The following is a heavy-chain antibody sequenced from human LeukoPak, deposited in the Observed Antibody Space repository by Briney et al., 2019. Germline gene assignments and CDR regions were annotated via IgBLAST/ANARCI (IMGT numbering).Heavy chain of an antibody. J-gene: IGHJ4*02. CDR2: IKQDGSEK. D-gene: IGHD6-19*01. Sequence: GGSLRLSCSASGFIFSSYWMGWVRQAPGKGLEWVANIKQDGSEKYYVDSVKGRFTISRDNAKNSLYLQMNSLRVDDTAVYYCADGSGSYWGQGTLVTVSS. CDR3: ADGSGSY. V-gene: IGHV3-7*01. CDR1: GFIFSSYW.